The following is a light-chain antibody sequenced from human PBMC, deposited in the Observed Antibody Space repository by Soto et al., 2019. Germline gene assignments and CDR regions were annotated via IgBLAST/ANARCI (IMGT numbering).Light chain of an antibody. CDR2: KAS. V-gene: IGKV1-5*03. CDR3: QQYSNYWKK. CDR1: QSISTW. Sequence: DIQMTQSPSTLSASVGDRVTITCRASQSISTWLAWYQHKPGKAPKLLIYKASSLESGVPSRFSGSGSGTEFTLTISSLQPDDFASYYCQQYSNYWKKFGQGTKVEIK. J-gene: IGKJ1*01.